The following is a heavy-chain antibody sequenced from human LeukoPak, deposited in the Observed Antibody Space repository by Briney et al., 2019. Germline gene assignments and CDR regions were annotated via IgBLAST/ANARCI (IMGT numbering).Heavy chain of an antibody. Sequence: GGSLRLSCVASGFTVSSDYMSWVRQAPGKGLEWVSSISGSGGSTYYADAVKGRFTISRDNSKNTLYLQMNSLRAEDTAVYYCATDRGIVVVPAAILEYWGQGTLVTVSS. CDR2: ISGSGGST. J-gene: IGHJ4*02. CDR3: ATDRGIVVVPAAILEY. D-gene: IGHD2-2*01. V-gene: IGHV3-23*01. CDR1: GFTVSSDY.